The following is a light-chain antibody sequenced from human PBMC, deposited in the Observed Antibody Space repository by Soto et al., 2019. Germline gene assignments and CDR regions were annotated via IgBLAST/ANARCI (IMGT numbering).Light chain of an antibody. V-gene: IGKV3-20*01. CDR2: GAS. CDR1: QSVSSSY. J-gene: IGKJ1*01. Sequence: EIVLTQSPGTLSLSPGERATLSCRASQSVSSSYLAWYQQKPGQAPRLLIYGASSRATGIPDRFSGSGSGTDFTLTISRLEAEDFAVYYCQQYGSSPITFGQGTKV. CDR3: QQYGSSPIT.